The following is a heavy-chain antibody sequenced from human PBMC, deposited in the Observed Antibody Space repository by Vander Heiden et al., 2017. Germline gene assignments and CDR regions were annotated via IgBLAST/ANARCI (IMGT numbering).Heavy chain of an antibody. Sequence: QVQLVESGGGVVQPGRSLRLSCGASGFTFRTCGLYWVRQAPGKGLEWVAAIWYDGSNKYYADSVKGRFTISRDNSKNTLYLQMNSLRAEDTAVYYCARDKEAVANYYFDYWGQGTLVTVSS. CDR1: GFTFRTCG. V-gene: IGHV3-33*01. D-gene: IGHD6-19*01. CDR2: IWYDGSNK. CDR3: ARDKEAVANYYFDY. J-gene: IGHJ4*02.